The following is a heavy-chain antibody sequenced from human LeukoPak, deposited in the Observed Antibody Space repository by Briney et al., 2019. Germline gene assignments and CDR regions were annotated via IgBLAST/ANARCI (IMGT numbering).Heavy chain of an antibody. J-gene: IGHJ4*02. CDR3: ARRSYVLRFLDY. Sequence: PGRSLRLSCAASGFTFSSYAMSWVRQAPGKGLEWVSAISGSGGSTYYADSVKGRFTISRDNSKNTLYLQMNSLRAEDTAVCYCARRSYVLRFLDYWGQGTLVTVSS. CDR1: GFTFSSYA. V-gene: IGHV3-23*01. CDR2: ISGSGGST. D-gene: IGHD3-3*01.